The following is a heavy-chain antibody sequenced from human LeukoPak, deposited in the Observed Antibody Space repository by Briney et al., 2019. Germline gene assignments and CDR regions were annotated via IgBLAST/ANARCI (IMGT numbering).Heavy chain of an antibody. Sequence: SETLSLTCAVYGGSFSGYYWSWIRQPPGKGLEWIGEINHSGSTNYNPSLKSRVTISVDTSKNQFSLKLSSVTAADTAVYYCAGTRRYFDWLLHHWGQGTLVTASS. CDR1: GGSFSGYY. CDR3: AGTRRYFDWLLHH. CDR2: INHSGST. D-gene: IGHD3-9*01. V-gene: IGHV4-34*01. J-gene: IGHJ5*02.